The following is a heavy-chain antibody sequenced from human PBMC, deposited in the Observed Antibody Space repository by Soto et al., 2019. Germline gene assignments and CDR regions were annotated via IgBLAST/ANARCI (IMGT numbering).Heavy chain of an antibody. CDR3: ARRDRRDSSGYPSDY. Sequence: ETLSXTCAVYGGSFSGXXXXXIRQPPGKGLEWIGEINHSGSTNYNPSLKSRVTISVDTSKNQFSLKLSSVTAADTAAYYCARRDRRDSSGYPSDYWGQGTLVTAPQ. J-gene: IGHJ4*02. V-gene: IGHV4-34*01. CDR2: INHSGST. CDR1: GGSFSGXX. D-gene: IGHD3-22*01.